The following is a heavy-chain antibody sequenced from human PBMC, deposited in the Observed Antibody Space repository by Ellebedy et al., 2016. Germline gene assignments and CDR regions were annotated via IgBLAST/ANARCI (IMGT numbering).Heavy chain of an antibody. D-gene: IGHD2-2*01. CDR2: IKQDGSEK. Sequence: GESLKISCAASGFTFSSYWMSWVRQAPGKGLEWVANIKQDGSEKYYVDSVKGRFTISRDNAKNSLYLQMNSLRAEDTAVYYCARDSHFYCSSTSCPFDYWGQGTLVTVSS. CDR1: GFTFSSYW. CDR3: ARDSHFYCSSTSCPFDY. J-gene: IGHJ4*02. V-gene: IGHV3-7*03.